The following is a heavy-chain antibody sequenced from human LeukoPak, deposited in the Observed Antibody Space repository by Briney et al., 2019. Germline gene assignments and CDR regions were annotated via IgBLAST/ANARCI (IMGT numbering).Heavy chain of an antibody. D-gene: IGHD2-15*01. CDR2: IYQSGST. V-gene: IGHV4/OR15-8*01. Sequence: SETLSLTCVVSGGSISTSNWWTWIRQPPGEGLEWVGYIYQSGSTNYNPSLKSRVNISVDRSKNQFSLRLSSVTAADTAVYYCVREGCSGGSCYFDYWGQGTLVTVSS. CDR3: VREGCSGGSCYFDY. J-gene: IGHJ4*02. CDR1: GGSISTSNW.